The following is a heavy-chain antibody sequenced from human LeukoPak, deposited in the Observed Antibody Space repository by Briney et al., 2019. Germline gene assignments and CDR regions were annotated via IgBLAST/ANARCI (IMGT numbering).Heavy chain of an antibody. CDR1: GFTFSNAW. Sequence: PGGSLRLSCAASGFTFSNAWMSWVRQAPGKGLEWVGRIKSKTDGGTTDYAAPVKGRFTISRDDSKNTLYLQMNSLRAEDTAVYYCAKEGRGSYSAGSYYYGMDVWGQGTTVTVSS. D-gene: IGHD3-16*01. J-gene: IGHJ6*02. CDR2: IKSKTDGGTT. CDR3: AKEGRGSYSAGSYYYGMDV. V-gene: IGHV3-15*01.